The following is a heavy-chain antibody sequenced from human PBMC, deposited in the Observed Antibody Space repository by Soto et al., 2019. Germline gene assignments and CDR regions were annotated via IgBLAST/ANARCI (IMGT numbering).Heavy chain of an antibody. CDR1: GFTFSSYA. D-gene: IGHD3-3*01. V-gene: IGHV3-30-3*01. CDR3: ARHKRDLRFLEWSYYFDY. Sequence: QVQLVESGGDVVQPGRSLRLSCAVSGFTFSSYAMHWVRQAPGKGLEWEAVISYDGSNKYYADSVKGRFTISRDNSKNTLYLQMNSLRAEDTAVYYCARHKRDLRFLEWSYYFDYWGQGTLVTVSS. J-gene: IGHJ4*02. CDR2: ISYDGSNK.